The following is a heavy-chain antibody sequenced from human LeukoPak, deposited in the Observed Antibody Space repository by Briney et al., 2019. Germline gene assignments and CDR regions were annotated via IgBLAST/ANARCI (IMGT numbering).Heavy chain of an antibody. J-gene: IGHJ3*02. CDR3: ARDENRAAQRAFGI. CDR2: IYSGGST. Sequence: PGGSLRLSCAASGFTVSSNYMSWVRQAPGKGLEWVSVIYSGGSTYYADSVKGRFTISRDNSKNTLYLQMNSLRAEDTAVYYCARDENRAAQRAFGIWGQGTMVTVSS. CDR1: GFTVSSNY. V-gene: IGHV3-66*01. D-gene: IGHD2-15*01.